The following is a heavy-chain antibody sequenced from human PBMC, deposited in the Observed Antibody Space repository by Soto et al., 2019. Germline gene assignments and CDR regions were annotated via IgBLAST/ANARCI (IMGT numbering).Heavy chain of an antibody. V-gene: IGHV1-69*01. CDR2: IIPIFGTA. CDR3: ATILGYCSGGSCYGWFDP. CDR1: GGTFSSYA. J-gene: IGHJ5*02. D-gene: IGHD2-15*01. Sequence: QVQLVQSGAEVKKPGSSVKVSCKASGGTFSSYAISWVRQAPGQGLEWMGGIIPIFGTANYAQKFQGRVTITADESTSTAYMELSSLTSEDTAVYYCATILGYCSGGSCYGWFDPWGQGTLVTVSS.